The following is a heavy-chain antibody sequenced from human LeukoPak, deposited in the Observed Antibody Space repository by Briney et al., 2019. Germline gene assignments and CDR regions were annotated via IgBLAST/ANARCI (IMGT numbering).Heavy chain of an antibody. Sequence: ASVKVSCKASGYTFTSYAISWVRQAPGQGLEWMGWIRAHNGDTNHAQQLQGRVTMTTDTSTRTAYLELRSLRSEDTAVYYCARGEFICTINTCYASALDSWGQGTLVTVSS. CDR2: IRAHNGDT. J-gene: IGHJ4*02. CDR1: GYTFTSYA. D-gene: IGHD2-2*01. V-gene: IGHV1-18*01. CDR3: ARGEFICTINTCYASALDS.